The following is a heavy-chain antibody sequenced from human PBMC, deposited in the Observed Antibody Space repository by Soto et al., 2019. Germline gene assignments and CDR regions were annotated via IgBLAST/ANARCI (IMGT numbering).Heavy chain of an antibody. CDR3: ARRRTNWNDDY. J-gene: IGHJ4*02. V-gene: IGHV4-39*01. D-gene: IGHD1-20*01. CDR1: GGSISSSSYY. Sequence: PSETLSLTCTVSGGSISSSSYYWGWIRQPPGKGLEWIGSIYYSGSTYYNPSLKSRVTISVDTSKNQFSLKLSSVTAADTAVYYCARRRTNWNDDYWGQGTLVTVS. CDR2: IYYSGST.